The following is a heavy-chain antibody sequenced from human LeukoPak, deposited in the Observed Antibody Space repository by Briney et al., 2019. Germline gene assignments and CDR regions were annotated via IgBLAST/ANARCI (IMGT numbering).Heavy chain of an antibody. V-gene: IGHV4-39*07. CDR2: VHSIGST. D-gene: IGHD3-3*01. CDR1: GGSISSSSYY. J-gene: IGHJ5*02. CDR3: AREGRFGISFDP. Sequence: PSETLSLTCTVSGGSISSSSYYWGWIRQPPGKGLVWIGSVHSIGSTYYNPSLKSRVTISVDSSRNLFSLHLTSVTAADTAVYYCAREGRFGISFDPWGQGTLVTVSS.